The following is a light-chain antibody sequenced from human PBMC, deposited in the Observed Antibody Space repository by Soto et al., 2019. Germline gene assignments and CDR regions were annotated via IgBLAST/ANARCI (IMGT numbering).Light chain of an antibody. J-gene: IGLJ1*01. V-gene: IGLV2-14*01. Sequence: QSALTQPASVSWSPGQSITVSCAGTSADVGAYHYVSWYQHHPGKAPKLVIYEVSNRPSGVSDRFSGSKSGNTASLTISGLQAEDEADYYCSSFTSSSTLVFGTGTKVTVL. CDR2: EVS. CDR3: SSFTSSSTLV. CDR1: SADVGAYHY.